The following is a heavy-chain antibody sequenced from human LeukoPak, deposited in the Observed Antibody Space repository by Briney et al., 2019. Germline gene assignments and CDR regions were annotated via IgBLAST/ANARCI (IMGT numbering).Heavy chain of an antibody. CDR2: ISSSSSTI. Sequence: GGSLRLSCAASGFTFSSYSMNWVRQAPGKGLEWVSYISSSSSTIYYADSVKGRFTISRDNAKNSLYLQMNSLRAEDTAVYYCARDHPGSGRPGYFDYWGQGTLVTVSS. CDR1: GFTFSSYS. CDR3: ARDHPGSGRPGYFDY. D-gene: IGHD2-15*01. V-gene: IGHV3-48*01. J-gene: IGHJ4*02.